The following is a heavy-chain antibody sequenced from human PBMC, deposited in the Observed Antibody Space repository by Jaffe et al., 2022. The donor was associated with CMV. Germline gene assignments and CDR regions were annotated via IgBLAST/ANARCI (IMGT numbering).Heavy chain of an antibody. V-gene: IGHV4-34*01. CDR1: GGSFSGYY. Sequence: QVQLQQWGAGLLKPSETLSLTCAVYGGSFSGYYWSWIRQPPGKGLEWIGEINHSGSTNYNPSLKSRVTISVDTSKNQFSLKLSSVTAADTAVYYCASDSGGYDSQSYNWFDPWGQGTLVTVSS. CDR3: ASDSGGYDSQSYNWFDP. J-gene: IGHJ5*02. CDR2: INHSGST. D-gene: IGHD5-12*01.